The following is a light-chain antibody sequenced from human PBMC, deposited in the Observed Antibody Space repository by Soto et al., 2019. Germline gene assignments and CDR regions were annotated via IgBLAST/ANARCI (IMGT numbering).Light chain of an antibody. CDR3: QQYGSSPQT. CDR2: GAS. J-gene: IGKJ2*01. CDR1: QSVSSSY. V-gene: IGKV3-20*01. Sequence: EIVLTQSPGTLSLSPGERATLSCRASQSVSSSYLAWYQQKPGQAPRLLISGASSRATGIPARFSGSGSVTDFALTISRLEPEDFAVYYCQQYGSSPQTFGQGTKLEIK.